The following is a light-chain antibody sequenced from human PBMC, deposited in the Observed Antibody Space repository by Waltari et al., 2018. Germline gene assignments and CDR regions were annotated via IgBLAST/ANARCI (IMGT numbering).Light chain of an antibody. CDR2: GKN. J-gene: IGLJ2*01. CDR3: NSRDSSGNHLVV. CDR1: SLSSYY. Sequence: SSELTQDPAVSVALGPTVRITCQGDSLSSYYASWSQQKPGQAPVLVIYGKNNRPSGIPDRFSGSSSGNTASLTITGAQAEDEADYYCNSRDSSGNHLVVFGGGTKLTVL. V-gene: IGLV3-19*01.